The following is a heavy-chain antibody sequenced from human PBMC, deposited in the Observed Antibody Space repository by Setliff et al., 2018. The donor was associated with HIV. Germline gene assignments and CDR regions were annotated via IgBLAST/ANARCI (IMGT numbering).Heavy chain of an antibody. CDR1: GGSISSGGYY. V-gene: IGHV4-31*03. CDR2: IYYSGST. D-gene: IGHD3-22*01. CDR3: ARDADSRGYMDV. Sequence: SETLSLTCTVSGGSISSGGYYWSWIRQHPGKGLEWIGCIYYSGSTYYNPSLKSRVTISVDTSKNQFSLKLSSVTAADTALYYCARDADSRGYMDVRGKGTTVTVSS. J-gene: IGHJ6*03.